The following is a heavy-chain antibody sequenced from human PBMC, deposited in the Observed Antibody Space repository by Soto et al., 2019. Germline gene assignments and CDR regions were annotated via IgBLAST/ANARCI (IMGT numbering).Heavy chain of an antibody. J-gene: IGHJ3*02. Sequence: SETLSLTCAVSGGSISSGGYSWSWIRQPPGKGLEWIGYIYHSGSTYYNPSLKSRVTISVDRSKNQFSLKLSSVTAADTAVYYCARHLHNWNSSGAFDIWGQGTMVTVSS. CDR1: GGSISSGGYS. D-gene: IGHD1-7*01. CDR2: IYHSGST. CDR3: ARHLHNWNSSGAFDI. V-gene: IGHV4-30-2*01.